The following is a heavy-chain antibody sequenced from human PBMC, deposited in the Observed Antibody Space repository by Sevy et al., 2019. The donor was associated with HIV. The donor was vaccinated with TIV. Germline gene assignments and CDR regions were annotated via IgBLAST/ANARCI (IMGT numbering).Heavy chain of an antibody. D-gene: IGHD3-9*01. Sequence: GGSLRLSCAASGFTFSSYAMHWVRQAPGKGLEWVAVISYDGSNKYYVDSVKGRFTISRDNSKNTLFLQMNSLRAEDTAVYYCARPLGSGDWLLHHPDAFDIWGQGTMVTVSS. J-gene: IGHJ3*02. CDR1: GFTFSSYA. CDR3: ARPLGSGDWLLHHPDAFDI. V-gene: IGHV3-30-3*01. CDR2: ISYDGSNK.